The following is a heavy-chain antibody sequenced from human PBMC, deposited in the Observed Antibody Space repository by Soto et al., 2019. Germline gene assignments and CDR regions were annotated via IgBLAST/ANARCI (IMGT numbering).Heavy chain of an antibody. Sequence: PGGSLRLSCAASGFTFSSYGMHWVRQAPGKGLEWVAVISYDGSNKYYADSVKGRFTISRDNSKNTLYLQMNSLRAEDTAVYYCAKWGSWYCSSTSCPSPFDYWGQGTLVTV. D-gene: IGHD2-2*01. J-gene: IGHJ4*02. CDR2: ISYDGSNK. CDR3: AKWGSWYCSSTSCPSPFDY. CDR1: GFTFSSYG. V-gene: IGHV3-30*18.